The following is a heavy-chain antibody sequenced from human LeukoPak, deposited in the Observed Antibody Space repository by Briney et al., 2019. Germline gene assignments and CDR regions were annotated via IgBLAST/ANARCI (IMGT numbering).Heavy chain of an antibody. Sequence: GGSRRLSCAASGFTFSSYSMNWDRQAPGKGLEWVSSISSSSSYIYYADSVKGRFTISRDNAKNSLYLQMNSLRAEDTAVYYCARDAAYYYGSGSYDFDYWGQGTLVTVSS. D-gene: IGHD3-10*01. CDR1: GFTFSSYS. J-gene: IGHJ4*02. CDR2: ISSSSSYI. V-gene: IGHV3-21*01. CDR3: ARDAAYYYGSGSYDFDY.